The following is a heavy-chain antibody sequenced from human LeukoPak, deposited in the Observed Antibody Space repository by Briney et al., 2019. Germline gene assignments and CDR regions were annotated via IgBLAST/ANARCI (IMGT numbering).Heavy chain of an antibody. CDR2: INPNSGGT. CDR3: ARWGLGYCSRNSCYNVVDY. J-gene: IGHJ4*02. Sequence: GASVKVSCKASGYTFTGYYMHWVRQAPGQGLEWMGWINPNSGGTNYAQKFQGRVTMTRVTSISTAYMELSRLRSDDTAVYYSARWGLGYCSRNSCYNVVDYWGQGTLVTVSS. CDR1: GYTFTGYY. D-gene: IGHD2-2*02. V-gene: IGHV1-2*02.